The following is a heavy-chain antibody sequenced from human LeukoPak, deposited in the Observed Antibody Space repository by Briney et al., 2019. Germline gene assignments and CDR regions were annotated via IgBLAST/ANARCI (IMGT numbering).Heavy chain of an antibody. CDR1: GYTFTSYD. D-gene: IGHD3-22*01. Sequence: GASVKVSCKASGYTFTSYDINWVRQATGQGLEWMGWMNPNSGNTGYAQKFQGRVTITRNTSISTAYMELSSLRSEDTAVYYCARHDSSGRDAFDIWGQGTMVTVSS. CDR3: ARHDSSGRDAFDI. CDR2: MNPNSGNT. J-gene: IGHJ3*02. V-gene: IGHV1-8*03.